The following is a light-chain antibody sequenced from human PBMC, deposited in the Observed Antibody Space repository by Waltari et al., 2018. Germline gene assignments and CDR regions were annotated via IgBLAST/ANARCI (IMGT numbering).Light chain of an antibody. Sequence: DIQMTPSPSSLSASVGDRVPITCRASQSISSNLVWYQQKRGRAPKLLIYAASSLQSGVPSRFSGSGSGTDFTLAISSLQPEDFATYYCQQSYSTPRTFGGGTKVEIK. J-gene: IGKJ4*01. CDR3: QQSYSTPRT. V-gene: IGKV1-39*01. CDR1: QSISSN. CDR2: AAS.